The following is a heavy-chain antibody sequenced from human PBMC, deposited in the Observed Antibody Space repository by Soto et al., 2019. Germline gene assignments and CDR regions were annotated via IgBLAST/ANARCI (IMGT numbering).Heavy chain of an antibody. CDR2: IYPGDSET. CDR3: ARKSVAGSGNYYYYMDV. J-gene: IGHJ6*03. V-gene: IGHV5-51*01. Sequence: PGESLKISCKGSGYSFTSYWIGWVRQMPGKGLEWMGIIYPGDSETRYSPSFQGQVTISADKSISTAYLQWSSLKASNTAMYYCARKSVAGSGNYYYYMDVWGKGTTVTVSS. CDR1: GYSFTSYW. D-gene: IGHD6-19*01.